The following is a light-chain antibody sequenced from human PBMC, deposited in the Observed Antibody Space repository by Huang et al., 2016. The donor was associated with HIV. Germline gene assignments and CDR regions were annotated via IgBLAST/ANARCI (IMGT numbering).Light chain of an antibody. CDR1: QRIGSW. V-gene: IGKV1-5*03. CDR2: EAS. Sequence: DIQMTQSPSTLSASVGDRVTIACRASQRIGSWLAWYQQKPGTAPKLLIYEASTLETGVPSRLSGSGSGTEFTLTISSLQPDDFATYYCQQYYTYPWTFGQGTKVEIK. CDR3: QQYYTYPWT. J-gene: IGKJ1*01.